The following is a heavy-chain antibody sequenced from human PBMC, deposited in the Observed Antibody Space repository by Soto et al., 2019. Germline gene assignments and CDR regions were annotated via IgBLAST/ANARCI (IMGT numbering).Heavy chain of an antibody. V-gene: IGHV1-24*01. D-gene: IGHD4-17*01. CDR1: GYTLTELS. CDR3: ATDLPTTDDYGDYFY. CDR2: FDPEDGET. Sequence: ASVKVSCKVSGYTLTELSMHWVRQAPGKGLEWMGGFDPEDGETIYAQKFQGRVTMTEDTSTDTAYMELSSLRSEDTAVYYCATDLPTTDDYGDYFYWGQGTLVTVSS. J-gene: IGHJ4*02.